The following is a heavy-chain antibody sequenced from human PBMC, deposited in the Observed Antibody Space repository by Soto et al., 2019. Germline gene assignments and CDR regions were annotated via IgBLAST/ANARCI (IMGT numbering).Heavy chain of an antibody. CDR3: ARQAARNYIDS. CDR2: IDSRGRTL. D-gene: IGHD6-6*01. J-gene: IGHJ4*02. V-gene: IGHV3-11*01. CDR1: GFTFSDYS. Sequence: GGSLGLSCVASGFTFSDYSMSWIRQAPGKGLEWLAFIDSRGRTLSYADSVRGRFTISRDNAENSVYLQMDSLRADDTAVYYCARQAARNYIDSWGQGNSVTVSS.